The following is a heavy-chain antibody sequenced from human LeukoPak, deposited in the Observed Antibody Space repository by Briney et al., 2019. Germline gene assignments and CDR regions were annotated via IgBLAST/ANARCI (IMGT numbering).Heavy chain of an antibody. V-gene: IGHV1-2*02. D-gene: IGHD3-22*01. Sequence: ASVKVSCKASGYTFTGYYMHWVRQAPGQGLEWMGWINPNSGGTNYAQKFQGRVTMTRDTSISTAYMEPSRLRSDDTAVYYCARSLKYYYDSSGYFPGGGDYWGQGTLVTVSS. CDR2: INPNSGGT. CDR1: GYTFTGYY. CDR3: ARSLKYYYDSSGYFPGGGDY. J-gene: IGHJ4*02.